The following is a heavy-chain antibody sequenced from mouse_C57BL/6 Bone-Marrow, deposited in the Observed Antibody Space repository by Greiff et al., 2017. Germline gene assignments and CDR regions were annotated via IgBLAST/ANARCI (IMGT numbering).Heavy chain of an antibody. V-gene: IGHV5-17*01. J-gene: IGHJ3*01. CDR3: AKTAQMAY. CDR2: ISSGSSTI. CDR1: GFTFSDYG. D-gene: IGHD3-2*02. Sequence: VQLKESGGGLVKPGGSLKLSCAASGFTFSDYGMHWVRQAPEKGLAWVAYISSGSSTIYYADTVKGRFTLSRDNAKNTLVRQMTSLRSDDTAMDYCAKTAQMAYWGQGTLVTVSA.